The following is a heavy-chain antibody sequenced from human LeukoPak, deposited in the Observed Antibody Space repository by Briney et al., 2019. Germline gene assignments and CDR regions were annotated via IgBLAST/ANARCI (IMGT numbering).Heavy chain of an antibody. CDR1: GYSFSSCS. Sequence: ASVKVSCKASGYSFSSCSIIWVRQAPGQGLEWMGWISGYNGNTNYAQKFQGRVNLTTDTSTSPAYMELRSLRSDDTAIYYCARGLNWNYDLGWVAPWGQGALVAVSS. J-gene: IGHJ5*02. CDR2: ISGYNGNT. V-gene: IGHV1-18*01. D-gene: IGHD1-7*01. CDR3: ARGLNWNYDLGWVAP.